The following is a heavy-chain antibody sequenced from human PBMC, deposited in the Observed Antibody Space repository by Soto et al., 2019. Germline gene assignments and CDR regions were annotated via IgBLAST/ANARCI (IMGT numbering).Heavy chain of an antibody. J-gene: IGHJ4*02. D-gene: IGHD6-13*01. CDR3: ARIKYSSSWGPFDY. CDR2: ISSSSYT. V-gene: IGHV3-11*06. CDR1: GFTFGDYY. Sequence: GGSLRLSCAASGFTFGDYYMSWIRQAPGKGLEGVSYISSSSYTNYADSVKGRFTISRDNAKNSLYLQMNSLRAEDTAVYYCARIKYSSSWGPFDYWGQGTLVTVSS.